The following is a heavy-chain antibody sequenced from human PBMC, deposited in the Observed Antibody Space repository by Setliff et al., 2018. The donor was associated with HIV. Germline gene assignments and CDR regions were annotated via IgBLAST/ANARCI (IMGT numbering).Heavy chain of an antibody. CDR3: ARDSRRTMIIVGFDY. V-gene: IGHV4-39*07. Sequence: SETLSLTCIVSSGSITSSNYYWGWIRQPPGKGLEWIGSIFYSGSPYYTPSLKSRVTITVDTSKNQFSLKLSSVTAADTAVYYCARDSRRTMIIVGFDYWGQGTLVTVSS. J-gene: IGHJ4*02. CDR2: IFYSGSP. CDR1: SGSITSSNYY. D-gene: IGHD3-22*01.